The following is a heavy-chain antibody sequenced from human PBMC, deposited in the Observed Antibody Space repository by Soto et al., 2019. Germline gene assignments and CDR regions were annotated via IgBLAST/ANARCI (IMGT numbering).Heavy chain of an antibody. CDR2: INAGNGNT. V-gene: IGHV1-3*01. J-gene: IGHJ4*02. CDR3: RYCSSPSCRNSFNY. Sequence: GASVKVSCKASGYTFTSYAMHWVRQAPGQRLEWMGWINAGNGNTKYSQKFQGRVTITRDTSASTAYMELSSLRSEDTAVYYCRYCSSPSCRNSFNYWGQEPLVTVPS. D-gene: IGHD2-2*01. CDR1: GYTFTSYA.